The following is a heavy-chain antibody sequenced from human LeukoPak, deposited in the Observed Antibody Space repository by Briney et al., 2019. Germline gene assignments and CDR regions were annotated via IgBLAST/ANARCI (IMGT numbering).Heavy chain of an antibody. D-gene: IGHD3-22*01. V-gene: IGHV4-39*01. CDR1: GGSISNSGYY. J-gene: IGHJ4*02. CDR2: IYYSGST. CDR3: AKTYYYDPFDF. Sequence: PSETLSLTCTVSGGSISNSGYYWGWIRQPPGKGLEWIGNIYYSGSTYYDPSLKSRVTISVDTSKNQFSLKLSSVTAADTAVYYCAKTYYYDPFDFWGQGTLVTVSS.